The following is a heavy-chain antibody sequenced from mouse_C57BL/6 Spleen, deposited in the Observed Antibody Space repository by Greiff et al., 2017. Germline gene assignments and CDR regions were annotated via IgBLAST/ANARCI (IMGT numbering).Heavy chain of an antibody. D-gene: IGHD2-3*01. CDR3: ARHDGYYAMDY. V-gene: IGHV5-9*01. Sequence: EVKLVESGGGLVKPGGSLKLSCAASGFTFSSYTMSWVRQTPEKRLEWVATISGGGGNTYYPDSVKGRFTISRDNAKNTLYLQMSSLRSEETALYYCARHDGYYAMDYWGQGTSVTVSS. J-gene: IGHJ4*01. CDR2: ISGGGGNT. CDR1: GFTFSSYT.